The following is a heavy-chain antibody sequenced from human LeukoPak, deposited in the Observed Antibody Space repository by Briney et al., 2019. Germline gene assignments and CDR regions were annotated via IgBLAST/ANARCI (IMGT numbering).Heavy chain of an antibody. J-gene: IGHJ5*02. CDR1: GGSFSGYY. CDR3: ARSHTAMVS. D-gene: IGHD5-18*01. Sequence: SETLSLTCAVYGGSFSGYYWSWIRQPPGKGLEWIGEINHSGSTNYNPSLKSRVTISVDTSRNQFSLKLSSVTAADTAVYYCARSHTAMVSWGQGTLVTVSS. CDR2: INHSGST. V-gene: IGHV4-34*01.